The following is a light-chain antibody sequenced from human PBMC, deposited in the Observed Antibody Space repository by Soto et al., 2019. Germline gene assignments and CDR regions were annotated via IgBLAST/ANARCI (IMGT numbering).Light chain of an antibody. CDR1: QSVISNF. J-gene: IGKJ2*01. CDR2: GAS. CDR3: QQYVRSPPYT. Sequence: EIVLTQSPGTLSLSPGERATLSCRASQSVISNFFAWYQQKPGQAPRLLIYGASNRATGIPDRFSGSGSVTHFTLTISRLEPEDFSVYYCQQYVRSPPYTFGQGTKLEIK. V-gene: IGKV3-20*01.